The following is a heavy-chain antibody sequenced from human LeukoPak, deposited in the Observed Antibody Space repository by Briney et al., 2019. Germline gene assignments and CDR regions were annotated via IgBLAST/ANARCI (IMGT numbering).Heavy chain of an antibody. Sequence: PGGSQRLSCAASGFSFSNFWMHWVRQAPGKGPVWVSRINSDGSSTTYADSVKGRFIISRDNAKNTLYLQMNSLRAEDTAVYYCAREDCSGGSCDWNNWFDPWGQGTLVTVSS. CDR1: GFSFSNFW. D-gene: IGHD2-15*01. CDR2: INSDGSST. V-gene: IGHV3-74*01. CDR3: AREDCSGGSCDWNNWFDP. J-gene: IGHJ5*02.